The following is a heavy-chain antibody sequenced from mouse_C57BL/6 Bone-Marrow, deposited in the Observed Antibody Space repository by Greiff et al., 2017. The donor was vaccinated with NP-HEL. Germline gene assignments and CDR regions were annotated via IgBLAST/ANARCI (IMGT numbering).Heavy chain of an antibody. V-gene: IGHV14-4*01. J-gene: IGHJ3*01. CDR1: GFNIKDDY. Sequence: EVQLQQSGAELVRPGASVKLSCTASGFNIKDDYMHWVKQRPEQGLEWIGWIDPENGDTEYASKVQGKATITADTSSNTAYLQLSSLTSEDTAVYSCTTGGNPAWFAYWGQGTLVTVSA. CDR2: IDPENGDT. D-gene: IGHD2-1*01. CDR3: TTGGNPAWFAY.